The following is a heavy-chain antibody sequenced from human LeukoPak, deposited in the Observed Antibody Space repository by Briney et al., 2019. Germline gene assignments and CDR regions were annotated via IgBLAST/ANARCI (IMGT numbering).Heavy chain of an antibody. Sequence: GGSLRLSCAASGFTFSDYYMSWIRQAPGKGLEWVSYISSGGTTIHYADSVTGRFTISRDNSKNTVFLQMNSLRAEDTAVYYCARGRGFGSGSSIYFDYWGQGTLVSVSS. CDR1: GFTFSDYY. D-gene: IGHD3-10*01. CDR3: ARGRGFGSGSSIYFDY. J-gene: IGHJ4*02. CDR2: ISSGGTTI. V-gene: IGHV3-11*01.